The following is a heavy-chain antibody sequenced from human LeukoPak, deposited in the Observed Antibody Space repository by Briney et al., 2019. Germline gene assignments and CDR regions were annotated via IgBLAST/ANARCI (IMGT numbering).Heavy chain of an antibody. CDR1: GYSFTSYW. CDR2: IYPGDSDT. D-gene: IGHD3-22*01. Sequence: ESLKISCKGSGYSFTSYWIGWVRQMPGKGLEWMGIIYPGDSDTRYSPSFQGQVTISADKSISTAYLQWSSLKASDTAMYYCARRAVYYYDSSGYSGAEFDYWGQGTLVTVSS. J-gene: IGHJ4*02. V-gene: IGHV5-51*01. CDR3: ARRAVYYYDSSGYSGAEFDY.